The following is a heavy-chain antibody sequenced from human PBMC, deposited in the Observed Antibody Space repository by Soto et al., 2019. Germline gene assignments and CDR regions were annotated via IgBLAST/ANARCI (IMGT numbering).Heavy chain of an antibody. Sequence: QVQLVASGGGVVQQGRSLTLSCEASGFTFRRHAIHWVRQAPGKGLEWVAVISRDGSNEYYEDSVKGRFTIPRDNSKNTLFLQLNSLRLEDTAVYYCARSRNGGVADSFDYWGQGTLVTVSS. CDR2: ISRDGSNE. J-gene: IGHJ4*02. CDR3: ARSRNGGVADSFDY. CDR1: GFTFRRHA. D-gene: IGHD3-10*01. V-gene: IGHV3-30-3*01.